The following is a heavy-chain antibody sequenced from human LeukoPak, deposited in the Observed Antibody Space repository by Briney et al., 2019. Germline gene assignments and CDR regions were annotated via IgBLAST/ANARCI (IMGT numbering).Heavy chain of an antibody. D-gene: IGHD3-22*01. CDR1: GYTFTSYY. CDR3: ARDLGYYDSSGYIKFDY. V-gene: IGHV1-46*01. J-gene: IGHJ4*02. Sequence: GASVKVSCKASGYTFTSYYMHWVRQAPGQGLEWMGVINPSGGSTSYAQKLQGRVTMTTDTSTSTAYMELRSLRSDDTAVYYCARDLGYYDSSGYIKFDYWGQGTLVTVSS. CDR2: INPSGGST.